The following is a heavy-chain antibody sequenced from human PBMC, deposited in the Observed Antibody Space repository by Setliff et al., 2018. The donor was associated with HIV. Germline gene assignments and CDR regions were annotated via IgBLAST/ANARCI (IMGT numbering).Heavy chain of an antibody. V-gene: IGHV1-69*05. Sequence: SVKVSCKASGGTFSSYVISWVRQAPGQGPEWMGGIIPMYGVANYAQKFQGRVTITTDESTSTAYMELSSLRSEDTAVYYCARPFDYGDYGSLDYWGQGTLVTVS. D-gene: IGHD4-17*01. CDR3: ARPFDYGDYGSLDY. CDR1: GGTFSSYV. J-gene: IGHJ4*02. CDR2: IIPMYGVA.